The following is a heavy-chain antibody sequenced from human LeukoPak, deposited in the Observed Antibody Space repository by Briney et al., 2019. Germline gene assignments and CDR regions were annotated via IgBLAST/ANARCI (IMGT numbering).Heavy chain of an antibody. CDR3: AREDGDYTFDY. D-gene: IGHD4-17*01. CDR2: IYYSGST. V-gene: IGHV4-30-4*01. J-gene: IGHJ4*02. Sequence: SETLSLTCTVSGGSISSGDYYWSWIRQPPGKGLEWIGYIYYSGSTYYNPSLKSRVTISVDTSKNQFSLKLSSVTAADTAVYYCAREDGDYTFDYWDQGTLVTVSS. CDR1: GGSISSGDYY.